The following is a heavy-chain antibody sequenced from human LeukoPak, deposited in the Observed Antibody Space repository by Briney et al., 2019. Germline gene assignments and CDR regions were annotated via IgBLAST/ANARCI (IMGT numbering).Heavy chain of an antibody. V-gene: IGHV4-59*11. Sequence: KTSETLSLTCTASGGSISSHYWSWIRQPPGKGLEWIGYIYYSGSTNYNPSLKSRVTISVDTSKNQFSLKLSSVTAADTAVYYCARAFRNDRLVYWGQGTLVTVSS. J-gene: IGHJ4*02. D-gene: IGHD3-22*01. CDR3: ARAFRNDRLVY. CDR2: IYYSGST. CDR1: GGSISSHY.